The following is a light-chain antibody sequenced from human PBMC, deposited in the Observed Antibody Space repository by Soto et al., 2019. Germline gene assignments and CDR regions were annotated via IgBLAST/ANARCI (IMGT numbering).Light chain of an antibody. CDR2: GAS. Sequence: EIVLTQSPATLSVSPGERATLSCRASQSANNNLAWYQQKAGQAPRLLIYGASTRAPGVPARFSGSGFGTEFALTISSLLSEDIAVYHCHQYNHWYTFGQGTKLEIK. J-gene: IGKJ2*01. CDR1: QSANNN. CDR3: HQYNHWYT. V-gene: IGKV3-15*01.